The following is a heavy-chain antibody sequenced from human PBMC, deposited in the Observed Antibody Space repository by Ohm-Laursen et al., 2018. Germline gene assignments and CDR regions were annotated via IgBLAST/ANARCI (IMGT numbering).Heavy chain of an antibody. Sequence: SLRLSCTASEFTFSSYGMHWVRQAPGKGLEWVALISYDGTNKYYADSVKGRFTISRDNAKNALYLQMDSLRAEDTAVYYCARVRRTTTPLYYYGMDVWGQGTTVTVSS. D-gene: IGHD1-1*01. CDR2: ISYDGTNK. J-gene: IGHJ6*02. V-gene: IGHV3-30*03. CDR1: EFTFSSYG. CDR3: ARVRRTTTPLYYYGMDV.